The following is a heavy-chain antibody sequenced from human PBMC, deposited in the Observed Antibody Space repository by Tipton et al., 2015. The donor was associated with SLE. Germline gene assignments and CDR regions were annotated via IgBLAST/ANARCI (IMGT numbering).Heavy chain of an antibody. CDR1: SGSISSYH. D-gene: IGHD7-27*01. V-gene: IGHV4-59*01. CDR2: IYYSGNI. Sequence: LRLSCTVSSGSISSYHWSWIRQPPGKGRKWIGYIYYSGNINHNPSLESRVTISLDTSKNQFSLKLNSVTAADTAVYYCARGGRWGSVANFDNWGQGTLVTVSS. CDR3: ARGGRWGSVANFDN. J-gene: IGHJ4*02.